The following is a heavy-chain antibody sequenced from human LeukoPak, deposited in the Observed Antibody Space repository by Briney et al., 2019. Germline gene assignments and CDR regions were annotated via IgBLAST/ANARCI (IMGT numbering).Heavy chain of an antibody. J-gene: IGHJ4*02. CDR3: ARDLGGYSYGFGY. V-gene: IGHV1-2*02. D-gene: IGHD5-18*01. CDR1: GYTFTGYY. CDR2: INPNSDGT. Sequence: ASVKVSCKASGYTFTGYYMHWVRQAPGQGLEWMGWINPNSDGTNYAQKFQGRVTMTRDTSISTAYMELSRLRSDDTAVYYCARDLGGYSYGFGYWGQGTLVTVSS.